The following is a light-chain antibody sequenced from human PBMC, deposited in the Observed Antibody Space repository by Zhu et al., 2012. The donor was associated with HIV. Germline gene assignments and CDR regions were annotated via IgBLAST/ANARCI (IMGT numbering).Light chain of an antibody. V-gene: IGKV3-20*01. CDR1: QSVGSTY. CDR3: QQYFRSPMT. Sequence: EIVLTQSPGTLSLSPGERATLSCRASQSVGSTYLAWYQQKPGQALRLPIYGPSNRATGIPDRFSGSGSGTDFTLTISRLESEDFAVYYCQQYFRSPMTFGQGTKLEIK. J-gene: IGKJ1*01. CDR2: GPS.